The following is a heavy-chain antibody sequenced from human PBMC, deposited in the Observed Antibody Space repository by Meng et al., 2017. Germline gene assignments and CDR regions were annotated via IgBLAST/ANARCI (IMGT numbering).Heavy chain of an antibody. CDR2: INSDGSST. CDR3: ARVEVYGWAQGRKYYYYGMDV. V-gene: IGHV3-74*01. CDR1: GFTFSSYW. J-gene: IGHJ6*01. Sequence: GGSLRLSCAASGFTFSSYWMHWVRQAPGKGLVWVSRINSDGSSTSYADSVKSRFTISRDNAKNTLYLQMNSLRAEDTAVYYCARVEVYGWAQGRKYYYYGMDVWGQGTTVTGYS. D-gene: IGHD5/OR15-5a*01.